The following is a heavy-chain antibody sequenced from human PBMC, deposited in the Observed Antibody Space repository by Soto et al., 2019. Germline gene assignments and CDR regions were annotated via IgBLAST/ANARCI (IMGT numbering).Heavy chain of an antibody. V-gene: IGHV3-23*01. CDR1: GFTFSNFA. CDR3: XXXXXXXXXXXGXVDY. Sequence: EVQLLESGGGLVQPGGSLRLSCAASGFTFSNFAMSWVRQAPGKGLEWVSSISYNGGTTYFADSVKGRFTISRDNFKXXXXXXXXXXXXXXXXXXXXXXXXXXXXXXXGXVDYWGQGTLVTVSS. CDR2: ISYNGGTT. J-gene: IGHJ4*02.